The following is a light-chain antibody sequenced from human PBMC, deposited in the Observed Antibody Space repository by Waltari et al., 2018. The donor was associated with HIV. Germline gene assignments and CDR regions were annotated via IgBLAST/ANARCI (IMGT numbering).Light chain of an antibody. V-gene: IGKV1-9*01. CDR3: QQLDSYTQIS. CDR1: QGISSY. Sequence: DIQLTQSPSFLSASVGDRVTITCRASQGISSYLAWYQQKPGKAPKLLIYAASILQSGVPSRFSGSGYGTEFTLTIGSLQPEDFATYYCQQLDSYTQISFGGGTEVEIK. J-gene: IGKJ4*01. CDR2: AAS.